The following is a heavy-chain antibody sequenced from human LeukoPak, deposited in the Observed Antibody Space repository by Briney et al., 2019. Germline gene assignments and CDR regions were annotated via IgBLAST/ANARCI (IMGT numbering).Heavy chain of an antibody. V-gene: IGHV4-34*01. D-gene: IGHD2-8*01. Sequence: SETLSLTCAVSGGSFCGYYWTWLPQRPGKGREWMGEINNSEGTNYNPSLKSRVTMSIDTSKNQFSLKLSSVTAADTAVYYCARGTLVMVYAIVDYWGQGTLVTVSS. CDR1: GGSFCGYY. CDR3: ARGTLVMVYAIVDY. J-gene: IGHJ4*02. CDR2: INNSEGT.